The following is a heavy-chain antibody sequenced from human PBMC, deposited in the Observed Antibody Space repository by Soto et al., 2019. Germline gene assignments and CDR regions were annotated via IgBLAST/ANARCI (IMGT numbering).Heavy chain of an antibody. CDR3: SKELAVAGEFDD. CDR2: ISSDGSIS. D-gene: IGHD6-19*01. J-gene: IGHJ4*01. Sequence: GGSLRLSYVASGFTFRSYGIHWVRQAPGKGLEWVAVISSDGSISYYADSVKGRFTISRDNSKNTLYLQMDSLRPEDTAVYYCSKELAVAGEFDDWCLGTLVTGSS. V-gene: IGHV3-30*18. CDR1: GFTFRSYG.